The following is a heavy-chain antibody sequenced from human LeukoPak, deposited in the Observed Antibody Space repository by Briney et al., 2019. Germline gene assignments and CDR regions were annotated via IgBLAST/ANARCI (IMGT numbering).Heavy chain of an antibody. Sequence: SETLSLTCTVSGGSISSSGYYWGWIRQPPGKGLEWIGSIYYSGSAYYNPSLKSRVTISLDTSKNQFSLKLSSVTAADTAVYYCARHRYDSSGYWEPYYYYYMDVWGKGTTVTISS. V-gene: IGHV4-39*01. CDR1: GGSISSSGYY. D-gene: IGHD3-22*01. CDR3: ARHRYDSSGYWEPYYYYYMDV. CDR2: IYYSGSA. J-gene: IGHJ6*03.